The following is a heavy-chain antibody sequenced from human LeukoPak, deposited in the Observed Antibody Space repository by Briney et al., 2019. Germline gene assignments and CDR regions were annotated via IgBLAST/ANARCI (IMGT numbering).Heavy chain of an antibody. D-gene: IGHD1-26*01. V-gene: IGHV3-7*01. CDR2: ISQDENRK. CDR1: GFTFSSYW. CDR3: AGFGALHSGSYFNP. J-gene: IGHJ5*02. Sequence: GGSLRLSCAASGFTFSSYWMTWVRQAPGKGLEWVASISQDENRKNYVDPVKGRFTISRDNARNSLYLQMNSLRAEDTAVYYCAGFGALHSGSYFNPWGQGTLVTVSS.